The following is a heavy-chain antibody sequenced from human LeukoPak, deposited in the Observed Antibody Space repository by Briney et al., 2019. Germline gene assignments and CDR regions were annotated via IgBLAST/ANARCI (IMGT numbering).Heavy chain of an antibody. Sequence: ASVKVSCKASGYTFTSYDINWVRQATGQGLEWMGWMNPNSGNTGYAQRFQGRVTMTRNTSISTAYMELSSLRSEDTAVYYCARGPKDIEVVPAALRGYYYYGMDVWGQGTTVTVSS. CDR1: GYTFTSYD. J-gene: IGHJ6*02. V-gene: IGHV1-8*01. CDR3: ARGPKDIEVVPAALRGYYYYGMDV. D-gene: IGHD2-2*01. CDR2: MNPNSGNT.